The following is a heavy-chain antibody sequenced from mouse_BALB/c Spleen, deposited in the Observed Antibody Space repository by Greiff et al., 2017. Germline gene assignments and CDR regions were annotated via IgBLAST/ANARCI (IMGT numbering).Heavy chain of an antibody. CDR1: GFTFSSFG. J-gene: IGHJ3*01. CDR2: ISSGSSTI. V-gene: IGHV5-17*02. CDR3: ARHGSLAWFAY. D-gene: IGHD1-1*01. Sequence: EVMLVESGGGLVQPGGSRKLSCAASGFTFSSFGMHWVRQAPEKGLAWVAYISSGSSTIYYADTVKGRFTISRDNPKNTLFLQMSSLKYEDTAMYYCARHGSLAWFAYWGQGTLVTVSA.